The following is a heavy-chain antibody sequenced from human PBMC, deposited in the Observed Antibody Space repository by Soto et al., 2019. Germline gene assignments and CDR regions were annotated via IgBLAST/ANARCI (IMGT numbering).Heavy chain of an antibody. CDR1: GGTFGRNA. CDR2: IIPMFDTA. CDR3: ARPQGSGWRFNALDF. Sequence: QVVLVQSGAEVKNPGSSVKVSCKASGGTFGRNAINWVRQAPGQGFEWMGGIIPMFDTANHAQKFRDRIMSTAYESTKTAYLELKDLRSEYTAIYYCARPQGSGWRFNALDFWGQGTMVTVSS. J-gene: IGHJ3*01. D-gene: IGHD6-19*01. V-gene: IGHV1-69*01.